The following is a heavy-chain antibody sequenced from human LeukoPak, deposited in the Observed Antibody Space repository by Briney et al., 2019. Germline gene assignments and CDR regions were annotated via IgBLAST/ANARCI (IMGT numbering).Heavy chain of an antibody. CDR3: ARAATRFYSSSWFNWFDP. CDR1: GYTFIGYY. CDR2: INPNSGGT. D-gene: IGHD6-13*01. J-gene: IGHJ5*02. Sequence: ASVKVSCKASGYTFIGYYINWVRQTPGQGLEWMGWINPNSGGTNYAQKFQGRVTMTRDTSISTAYMELSRLRSDDTAVYYCARAATRFYSSSWFNWFDPWGQGTLVTVSS. V-gene: IGHV1-2*02.